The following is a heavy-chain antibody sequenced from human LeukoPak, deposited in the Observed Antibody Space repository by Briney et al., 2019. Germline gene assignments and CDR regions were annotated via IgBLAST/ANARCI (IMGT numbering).Heavy chain of an antibody. CDR3: TTAGGYNPFDY. V-gene: IGHV3-23*01. Sequence: GGSLRLSCAASGFSFRSNAMNWVRQAPGKGLEWVAGIGGSGRSTYYAGAVEGRFTISRDNSKNTVDLQMSGLRAEDTAVYYCTTAGGYNPFDYWGQGTLVTVSS. CDR1: GFSFRSNA. CDR2: IGGSGRST. J-gene: IGHJ4*02. D-gene: IGHD5-24*01.